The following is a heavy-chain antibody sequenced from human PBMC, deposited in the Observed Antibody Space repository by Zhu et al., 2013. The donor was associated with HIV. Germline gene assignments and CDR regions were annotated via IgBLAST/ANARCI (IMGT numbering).Heavy chain of an antibody. CDR1: GGTLSSYA. D-gene: IGHD2-21*02. CDR2: ISVYNGNT. CDR3: FVVVTAVPNDAFDI. V-gene: IGHV1-18*01. Sequence: QVQLVQSGAEVKEPGSSVKVSCKASGGTLSSYAISWVRQAPGQGLEWMGWISVYNGNTNNVQKFQGRFTMTTDRSTSTAYMELRSLRSDDTAVYYCFVVVTAVPNDAFDIWGQGTMVTVSS. J-gene: IGHJ3*02.